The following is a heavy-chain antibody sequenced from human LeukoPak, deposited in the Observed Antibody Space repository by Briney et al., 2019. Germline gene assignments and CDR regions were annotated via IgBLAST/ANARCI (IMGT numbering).Heavy chain of an antibody. CDR2: VVGSGGST. CDR3: AKEGSRVGATTRYY. V-gene: IGHV3-23*01. J-gene: IGHJ4*02. Sequence: GGSLTLSCAASGFTFSSYATSWVRQAPGKGLEWVSAVVGSGGSTYYAHSVNGAFTISRENSKNTLYLQMNSVRAEDTAVYYCAKEGSRVGATTRYYWGQGNLVTVSS. CDR1: GFTFSSYA. D-gene: IGHD1-26*01.